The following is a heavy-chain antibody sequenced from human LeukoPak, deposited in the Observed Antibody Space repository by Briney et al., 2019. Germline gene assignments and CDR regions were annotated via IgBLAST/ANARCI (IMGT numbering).Heavy chain of an antibody. D-gene: IGHD6-19*01. CDR1: GFTVSSSY. V-gene: IGHV3-66*01. CDR3: ARDGSSGWHSEY. CDR2: IYSGGST. J-gene: IGHJ4*02. Sequence: PGGSLRLSCAACGFTVSSSYMSWVRQAPGRGLEWVSVIYSGGSTSYADSVKGRFTISRDNSKNMLYLQMNSLRGEDTGVYYCARDGSSGWHSEYWGQGTLVTVSS.